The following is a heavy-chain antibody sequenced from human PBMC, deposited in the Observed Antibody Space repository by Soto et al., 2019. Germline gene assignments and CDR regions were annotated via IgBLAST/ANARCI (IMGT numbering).Heavy chain of an antibody. CDR3: ARVDYDSTYCFYYYGLDV. D-gene: IGHD3-16*01. V-gene: IGHV1-69*01. Sequence: QVHLVQSGAEVKKPGSSVRVSCKTSGGTFISYSFTWVRQAPGQGLEWMGEIIPILNTANFAQKFQSRVTSNADEPPSTVYMALSSLSPDDTAVYYCARVDYDSTYCFYYYGLDVWGQGTTVTVSS. CDR2: IIPILNTA. CDR1: GGTFISYS. J-gene: IGHJ6*02.